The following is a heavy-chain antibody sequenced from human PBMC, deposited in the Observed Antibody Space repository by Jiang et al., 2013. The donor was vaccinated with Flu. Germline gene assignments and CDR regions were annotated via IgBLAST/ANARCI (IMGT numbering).Heavy chain of an antibody. CDR2: ISYDGSNK. V-gene: IGHV3-30-3*01. CDR1: GFTFSSYA. CDR3: ARTAPDFYYFDY. Sequence: QLLESGGGVVQPGRSLRLSCAASGFTFSSYAMHWVRQAPGKGLEWVAVISYDGSNKYYADSVKGRFTISRDNSKNTLYLQMNSLRAEDTAVYYCARTAPDFYYFDYWGQGTLVTVSS. J-gene: IGHJ4*02. D-gene: IGHD1-14*01.